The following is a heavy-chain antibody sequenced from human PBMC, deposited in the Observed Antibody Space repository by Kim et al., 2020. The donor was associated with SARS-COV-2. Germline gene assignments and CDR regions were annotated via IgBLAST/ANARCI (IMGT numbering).Heavy chain of an antibody. CDR2: IYYSGST. Sequence: SETLSLTCTVSGGSISSGGYYWSWIRQHPGKGLEWIGYIYYSGSTYYNPSLKSRVTISVDTSKNQFSLKLSSVTAADTAVYYCARCIAAPGAGGWFDPWGQGTLVTVSS. V-gene: IGHV4-31*03. J-gene: IGHJ5*02. CDR3: ARCIAAPGAGGWFDP. CDR1: GGSISSGGYY. D-gene: IGHD6-13*01.